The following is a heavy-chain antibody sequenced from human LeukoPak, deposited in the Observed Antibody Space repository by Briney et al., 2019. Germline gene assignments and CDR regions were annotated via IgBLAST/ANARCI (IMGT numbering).Heavy chain of an antibody. CDR2: ISSSSSTI. CDR1: GFTFSSYN. V-gene: IGHV3-48*01. CDR3: ARGSSKTRRWVYYYYMDV. D-gene: IGHD6-13*01. J-gene: IGHJ6*03. Sequence: PGGSLRLSCAASGFTFSSYNMNWVRQAPGKGLEWVSYISSSSSTIYYADSVKGRFTISRDNAKNSLYLQMNSLRAEDTAVYYCARGSSKTRRWVYYYYMDVWGKGTTVTVSS.